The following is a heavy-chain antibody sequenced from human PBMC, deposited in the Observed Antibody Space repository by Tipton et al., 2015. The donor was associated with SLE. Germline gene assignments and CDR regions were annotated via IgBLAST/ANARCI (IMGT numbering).Heavy chain of an antibody. CDR2: ISIGGGTI. CDR3: VRVRHRILLL. V-gene: IGHV3-48*03. J-gene: IGHJ4*02. Sequence: SLRLSCAASGFIFKSFDMHWVRQAPGRGLEWISYISIGGGTISYADSVKGRFTVSRDNTKMSLTLNSLRVDDTAVYYCVRVRHRILLLWGQGTLVTVSS. D-gene: IGHD1-14*01. CDR1: GFIFKSFD.